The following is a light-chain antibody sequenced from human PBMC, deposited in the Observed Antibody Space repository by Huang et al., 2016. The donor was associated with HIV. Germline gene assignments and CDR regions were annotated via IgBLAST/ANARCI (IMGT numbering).Light chain of an antibody. CDR3: QQYDEWPRT. CDR2: GTS. V-gene: IGKV3-15*01. J-gene: IGKJ1*01. CDR1: QSLNSH. Sequence: EIMLTQSPGTLSVSPVERETLSFRASQSLNSHLAWYQQKPGHPPRLLIYGTSTRSTGVPAKFCGSVSGTEFTLTISSLQSEDFAIYYCQQYDEWPRTFGQGTRV.